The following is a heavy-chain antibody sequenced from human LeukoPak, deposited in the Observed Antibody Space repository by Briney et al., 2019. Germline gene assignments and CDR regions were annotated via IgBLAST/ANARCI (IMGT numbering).Heavy chain of an antibody. CDR3: ARRRHANNGVDV. CDR1: GDSLSTTTSI. Sequence: SQTLSLTCAFSGDSLSTTTSIWNWIRQSPSRGLEWLGRTYYRSKWYYDYADSVKSRITISPDTSENQFSLQLQFVTPEDSAVYYCARRRHANNGVDVWGQGTTVTVSS. J-gene: IGHJ6*02. V-gene: IGHV6-1*01. CDR2: TYYRSKWYY.